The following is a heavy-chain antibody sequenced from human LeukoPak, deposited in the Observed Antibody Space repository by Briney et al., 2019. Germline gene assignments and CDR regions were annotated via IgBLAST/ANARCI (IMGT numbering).Heavy chain of an antibody. CDR2: ISYDGSNK. CDR1: GFTFSSYG. D-gene: IGHD3-22*01. J-gene: IGHJ4*02. CDR3: ARETYYYDSSDYQEGDY. V-gene: IGHV3-30*03. Sequence: GGSLRLSCAASGFTFSSYGMHWVRQAPGKGLEWVAVISYDGSNKYYADSVKGRFTISRDNSKNTLYLQMNSLRAEDTAVYYCARETYYYDSSDYQEGDYWGQGTLVTVSS.